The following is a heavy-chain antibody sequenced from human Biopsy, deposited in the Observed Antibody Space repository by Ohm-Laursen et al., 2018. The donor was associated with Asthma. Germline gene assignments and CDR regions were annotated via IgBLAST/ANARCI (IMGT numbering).Heavy chain of an antibody. CDR3: ARAVDYSHYYGIDV. J-gene: IGHJ6*02. Sequence: SVKVSCNTSGYTFNSAGITWVRQAPGQGLERMGWISVYNGNTKVAQKLQDRVTMITDTSTSTAYMELRSLRSDDTAVYFCARAVDYSHYYGIDVWDQGTTVTVS. D-gene: IGHD3-10*01. CDR2: ISVYNGNT. CDR1: GYTFNSAG. V-gene: IGHV1-18*01.